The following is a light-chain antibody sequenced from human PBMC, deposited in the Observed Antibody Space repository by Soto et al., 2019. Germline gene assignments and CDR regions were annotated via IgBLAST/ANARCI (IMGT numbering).Light chain of an antibody. V-gene: IGKV1-5*01. Sequence: DIQMTQSPSTLSASVGDRVTITCRSSQSISFWLAWYQQKPGQAPKLLIYDASTLYSGVPSRFSGSRSGTEFTLTSSSLQPDDFAVYYCQQYGSSSTFGQGTRLENK. CDR3: QQYGSSST. CDR2: DAS. CDR1: QSISFW. J-gene: IGKJ5*01.